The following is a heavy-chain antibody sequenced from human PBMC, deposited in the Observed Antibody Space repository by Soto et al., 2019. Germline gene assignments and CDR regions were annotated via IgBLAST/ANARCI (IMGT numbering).Heavy chain of an antibody. CDR1: GGSVNCYY. Sequence: PSETLAITCAVDGGSVNCYYWNWIRQPPGKGLELIGEMNDNGGTRYHPSLKSRVAMSVDTAKQKFSLMLSSVTAADTAIYYCATRITVVVLLMQPLGPWGEGTQAT. CDR3: ATRITVVVLLMQPLGP. CDR2: MNDNGGT. J-gene: IGHJ5*02. V-gene: IGHV4-34*01. D-gene: IGHD2-21*01.